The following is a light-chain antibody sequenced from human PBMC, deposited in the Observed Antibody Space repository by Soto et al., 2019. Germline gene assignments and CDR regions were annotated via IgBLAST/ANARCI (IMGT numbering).Light chain of an antibody. V-gene: IGLV3-1*01. CDR1: KLGDRY. CDR2: QDS. J-gene: IGLJ2*01. Sequence: SYELTQPPSVSVSPGQTASISCSGDKLGDRYACWYQQKPGQSPVLVISQDSKRPSGTPERFSGSNSGNTATLTISGTQAMDEADYYCQAWDNSLVVFGGGTKVTVL. CDR3: QAWDNSLVV.